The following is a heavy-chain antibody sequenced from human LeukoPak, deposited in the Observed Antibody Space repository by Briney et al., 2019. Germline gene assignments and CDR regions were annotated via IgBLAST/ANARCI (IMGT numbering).Heavy chain of an antibody. CDR2: IYYSGST. J-gene: IGHJ3*02. Sequence: PETLSLTCSVWGGPISGYYWTWIRQPPGKGLEWIGYIYYSGSTNYNPSLKSRVTLSVDTSKNQFSLKLNSVTAADTAVYFCAREPPGIDDAFDIWGQGTMVTVSS. CDR3: AREPPGIDDAFDI. D-gene: IGHD2-15*01. CDR1: GGPISGYY. V-gene: IGHV4-59*01.